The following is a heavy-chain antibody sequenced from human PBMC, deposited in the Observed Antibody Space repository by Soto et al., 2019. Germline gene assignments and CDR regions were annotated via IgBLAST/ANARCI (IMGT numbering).Heavy chain of an antibody. Sequence: EVQLVESGGGLIQPGGSLRLSCAASGFTVSSNYMSWVRQAPGKGLEWVSVIYSGGSTYYADSVKGRFTISRDNSKNTLYLQMNRLRAEDTAVYYWAREGGGYCSGGSCEAFDIWGQGTMVTVSS. D-gene: IGHD2-15*01. CDR1: GFTVSSNY. CDR2: IYSGGST. CDR3: AREGGGYCSGGSCEAFDI. J-gene: IGHJ3*02. V-gene: IGHV3-53*01.